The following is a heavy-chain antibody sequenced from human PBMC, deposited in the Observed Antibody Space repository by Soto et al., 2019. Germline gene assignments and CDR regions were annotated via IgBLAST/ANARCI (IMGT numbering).Heavy chain of an antibody. CDR2: IPNTENKK. V-gene: IGHV3-30-3*01. CDR1: GFTFSSYG. J-gene: IGHJ3*02. Sequence: QVHLEESGGGVVQPGTSLRLSCVASGFTFSSYGMHWVRQAPGKGLEWVAVIPNTENKKYYADSVKGRFTISRDNSRNTLFLQMDSLMSEDTAMYYCARTAGGRVRGALDICGQGTMVTVS. D-gene: IGHD6-13*01. CDR3: ARTAGGRVRGALDI.